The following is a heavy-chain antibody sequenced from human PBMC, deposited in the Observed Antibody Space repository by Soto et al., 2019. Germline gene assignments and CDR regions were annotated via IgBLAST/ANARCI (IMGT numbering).Heavy chain of an antibody. CDR3: VRNRARGYNYHFDAFDF. CDR2: VYPDDSDT. V-gene: IGHV5-51*01. CDR1: GYSFNTYW. D-gene: IGHD5-18*01. Sequence: GESLKISCKTSGYSFNTYWIGWVRQVPGEGLEWIGIVYPDDSDTRYSPSFQGQVTVSVDRSISAAYLQWNSLKASDTALYYCVRNRARGYNYHFDAFDFWCQGTMVTVSS. J-gene: IGHJ3*01.